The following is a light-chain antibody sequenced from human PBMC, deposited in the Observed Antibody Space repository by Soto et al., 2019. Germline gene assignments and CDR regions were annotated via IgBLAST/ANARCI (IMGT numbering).Light chain of an antibody. Sequence: AIRMTQSPSSFSASTGDRVTITCRASQGISSYLAWYQQKPGKAPKLLIYAASTLQSGVPSRFSGSGSGTDFTLTISCLKSEDFATYYCQKYYSYPPSFGQGTKVEIK. J-gene: IGKJ1*01. CDR3: QKYYSYPPS. CDR1: QGISSY. CDR2: AAS. V-gene: IGKV1-8*01.